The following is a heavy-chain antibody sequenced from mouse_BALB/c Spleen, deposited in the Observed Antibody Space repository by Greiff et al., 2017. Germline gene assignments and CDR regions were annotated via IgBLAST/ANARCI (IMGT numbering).Heavy chain of an antibody. J-gene: IGHJ4*01. CDR2: ISSGGST. Sequence: EVNVVESGGGLVKPGGSLKLSCAASGFTFSSYAMSWVRQTPEKRLEWVASISSGGSTYYPDSVKGRFTISRDNARNILYLQMSSLRSEDTAMYYCARGKEYGNFYAMDYWGQGTSVTVSS. CDR3: ARGKEYGNFYAMDY. V-gene: IGHV5-6-5*01. D-gene: IGHD2-10*02. CDR1: GFTFSSYA.